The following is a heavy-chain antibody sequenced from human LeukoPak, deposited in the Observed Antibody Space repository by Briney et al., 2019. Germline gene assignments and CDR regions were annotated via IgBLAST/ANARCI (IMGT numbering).Heavy chain of an antibody. J-gene: IGHJ1*01. CDR1: GFTFSSYA. D-gene: IGHD2-8*01. CDR3: AKPGRGGLYGGGFQH. CDR2: ISGSGGST. V-gene: IGHV3-23*01. Sequence: PGGSLRLSCAASGFTFSSYAMSWVRQAPGKGLEWVSAISGSGGSTFYAESVKGRFTISRDNSKNTLYLQMNSLRAEDTALYYCAKPGRGGLYGGGFQHWGQGTPVTVSS.